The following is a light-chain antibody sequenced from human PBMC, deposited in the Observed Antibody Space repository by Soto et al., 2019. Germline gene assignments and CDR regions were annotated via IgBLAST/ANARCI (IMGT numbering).Light chain of an antibody. CDR2: WAS. CDR3: QQYYTIPPT. Sequence: DIVMTQSPDSLAVSLGERATINCKSSQSVLHSSNNKNYLAWYQQKPGQPPKPLISWASTRESGVPDRFSASGSGTDFTLTISSLQAGDVAVYYCQQYYTIPPTFGQGTKVELK. V-gene: IGKV4-1*01. J-gene: IGKJ1*01. CDR1: QSVLHSSNNKNY.